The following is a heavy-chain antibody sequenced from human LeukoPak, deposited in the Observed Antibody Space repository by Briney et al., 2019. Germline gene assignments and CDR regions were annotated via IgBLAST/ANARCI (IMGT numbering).Heavy chain of an antibody. Sequence: GGSLRLSCAASGFSFRSYGMHWVRQAPGKGLEWVAVISSDEINEYYADSVKGRFTISRDNSKNTLYLQINSLRGEDTAVYYCVRGGASTWSWGQGTLVTVSS. CDR3: VRGGASTWS. D-gene: IGHD2-15*01. CDR1: GFSFRSYG. V-gene: IGHV3-30*03. CDR2: ISSDEINE. J-gene: IGHJ5*02.